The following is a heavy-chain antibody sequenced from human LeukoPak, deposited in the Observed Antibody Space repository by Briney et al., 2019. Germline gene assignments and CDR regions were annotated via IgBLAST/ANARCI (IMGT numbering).Heavy chain of an antibody. Sequence: SSQTLSLTCTVSGGSISSGGYYWSWIRQHPGNGLEWIGYIYYSGSTYYNPSLKSRVTISVDTSKNQFSLKLSSVTAADTAVYYCARDVGPGGNSGILDYWGQGTLVTVSS. CDR3: ARDVGPGGNSGILDY. D-gene: IGHD4-23*01. CDR1: GGSISSGGYY. V-gene: IGHV4-31*03. J-gene: IGHJ4*02. CDR2: IYYSGST.